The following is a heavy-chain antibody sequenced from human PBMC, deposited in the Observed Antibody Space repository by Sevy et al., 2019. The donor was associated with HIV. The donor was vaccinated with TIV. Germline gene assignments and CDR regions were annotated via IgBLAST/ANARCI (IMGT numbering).Heavy chain of an antibody. Sequence: GGSLRLSCAASGFTFSGYAMSWVRQAPGKGLEWVSGISGSGDNSYYADSVKGRFTISRDNSKNTLYLQMNILRAEDTAVYYCAKGDFYYDSSGYYLFDYWGQGTPVTVSS. CDR1: GFTFSGYA. V-gene: IGHV3-23*01. CDR2: ISGSGDNS. CDR3: AKGDFYYDSSGYYLFDY. J-gene: IGHJ4*02. D-gene: IGHD3-22*01.